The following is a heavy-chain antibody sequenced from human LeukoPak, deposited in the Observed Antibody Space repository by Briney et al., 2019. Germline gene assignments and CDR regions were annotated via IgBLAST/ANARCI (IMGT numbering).Heavy chain of an antibody. V-gene: IGHV4-34*01. J-gene: IGHJ4*02. Sequence: SETLSLTCAVYGGSFSGYYWSWIRQPPGKGLEWIGEINHSGSTNYNPSLKSRVTISVDTSKNQFSLKLSSVTAADTAVYYCARGTLTTMTNVLFDYWDQGSLVTVSS. CDR3: ARGTLTTMTNVLFDY. D-gene: IGHD4-17*01. CDR2: INHSGST. CDR1: GGSFSGYY.